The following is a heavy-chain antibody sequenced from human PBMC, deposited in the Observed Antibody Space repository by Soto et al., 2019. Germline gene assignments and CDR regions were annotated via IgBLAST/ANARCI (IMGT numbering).Heavy chain of an antibody. CDR1: GFTFSNYV. CDR3: AKAANKAPYFDY. J-gene: IGHJ4*02. CDR2: ISGSGTNT. D-gene: IGHD6-25*01. V-gene: IGHV3-23*04. Sequence: EVQVVDSGGGSVQPGGPLRLSCVASGFTFSNYVMNWARQAPTKGLEWVSSISGSGTNTYYADSVKGRFTISRDNYKNTLFLQMDSLRAEDTAVYFCAKAANKAPYFDYWGQGTLVSVSS.